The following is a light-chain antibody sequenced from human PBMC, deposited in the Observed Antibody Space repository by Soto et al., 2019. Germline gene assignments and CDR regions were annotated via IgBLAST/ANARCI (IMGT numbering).Light chain of an antibody. Sequence: VVMTQSPPSLPVTLGQPASISCRSSQSVVYSDGSAYLNWFQQRPGRSPRRLIYTVSNRDSGVPATVSGDGSGAYFTLKSSRVEAEDVGIYYCVQGTRWPPTFCQGTKVQI. CDR3: VQGTRWPPT. CDR2: TVS. J-gene: IGKJ1*01. V-gene: IGKV2-30*01. CDR1: QSVVYSDGSAY.